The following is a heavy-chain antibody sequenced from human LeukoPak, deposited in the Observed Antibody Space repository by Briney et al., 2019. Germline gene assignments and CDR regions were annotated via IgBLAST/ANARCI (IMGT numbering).Heavy chain of an antibody. V-gene: IGHV1-69*13. CDR3: ARGPVLMVYAIAEYYYYMDV. CDR1: GGTFSSYA. CDR2: IIPIFGTA. J-gene: IGHJ6*03. D-gene: IGHD2-8*01. Sequence: SVKVSCKASGGTFSSYAISWVRQAPGQGLKWMGGIIPIFGTANYAQKFQGRVTITADESTSTAYMELSSLRSEDTAVYYCARGPVLMVYAIAEYYYYMDVWGKGTTVTVSS.